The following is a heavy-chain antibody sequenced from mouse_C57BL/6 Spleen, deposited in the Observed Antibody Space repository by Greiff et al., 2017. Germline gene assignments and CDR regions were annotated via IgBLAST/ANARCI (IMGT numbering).Heavy chain of an antibody. D-gene: IGHD2-3*01. V-gene: IGHV1-54*01. J-gene: IGHJ4*01. CDR2: INPGSGGT. CDR3: ARDDGGMDY. Sequence: VQLQQSGAELVRPGTSVKVSCKASGYAFTNYLIEWVKQRPGPGLEWIGVINPGSGGTNYNEQFKGKATLTADKSSSTAYMQLSSLTSEDSAVYFCARDDGGMDYWGQGTSVTVSS. CDR1: GYAFTNYL.